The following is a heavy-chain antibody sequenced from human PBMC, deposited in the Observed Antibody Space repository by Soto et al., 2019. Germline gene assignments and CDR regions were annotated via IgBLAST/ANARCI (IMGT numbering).Heavy chain of an antibody. V-gene: IGHV3-13*05. CDR2: ISAAGDP. CDR1: GFTFRNYD. J-gene: IGHJ6*02. Sequence: EVQLVESGGGLVQPGWSLRLSCEAYGFTFRNYDMHWVRQGTGKGLEWVSGISAAGDPDYADSVEGRFTISRENAQNSFFLQMNSLRVGDTAVYYCARTDRDFYGLDVWGQGTTVIVSS. CDR3: ARTDRDFYGLDV.